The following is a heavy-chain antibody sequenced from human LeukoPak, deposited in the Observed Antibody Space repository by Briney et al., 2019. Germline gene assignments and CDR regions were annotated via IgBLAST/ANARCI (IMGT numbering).Heavy chain of an antibody. V-gene: IGHV3-23*01. J-gene: IGHJ4*02. CDR2: SGTAGDT. Sequence: GGSLRLSCAASGFTISSSAMNWVRQVPGKGLEWVSASGTAGDTYYADSVKGRFTISRDDSKNTLYLQMTSLRAEDTAVYYCAKKTPGTYPFDYWGQGTLVTVSP. D-gene: IGHD6-13*01. CDR1: GFTISSSA. CDR3: AKKTPGTYPFDY.